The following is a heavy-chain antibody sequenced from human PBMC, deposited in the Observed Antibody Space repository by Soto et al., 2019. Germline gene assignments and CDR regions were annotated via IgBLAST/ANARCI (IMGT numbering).Heavy chain of an antibody. CDR3: ANNIAAAGTYYYYGMDV. CDR2: ISGSGGST. CDR1: GFTFSSYA. D-gene: IGHD6-13*01. Sequence: GGSLRLSCAASGFTFSSYAMSWVRQAPGKGLEWVSAISGSGGSTYYADSVKGRFTISRDNSKNTLYLQMNSLRAEDTAVYYCANNIAAAGTYYYYGMDVWGQGTTVTV. V-gene: IGHV3-23*01. J-gene: IGHJ6*02.